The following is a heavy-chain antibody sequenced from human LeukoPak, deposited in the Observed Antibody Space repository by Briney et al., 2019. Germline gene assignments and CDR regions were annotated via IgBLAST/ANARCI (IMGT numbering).Heavy chain of an antibody. CDR1: GGSFSGCY. D-gene: IGHD2-15*01. J-gene: IGHJ4*02. CDR2: INHSGST. Sequence: PSETLSLTCAVYGGSFSGCYWSWIRQPPGKGLEWIGEINHSGSTNYNPSLKSRVTISVDTSKNQFSLKLSPVTAADTAVYYCARGPGYCSGGSCYPYYFDYWGQGTLVTVSS. CDR3: ARGPGYCSGGSCYPYYFDY. V-gene: IGHV4-34*01.